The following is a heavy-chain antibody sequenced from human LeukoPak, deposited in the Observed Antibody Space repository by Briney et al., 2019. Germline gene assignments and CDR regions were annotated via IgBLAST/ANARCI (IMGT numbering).Heavy chain of an antibody. D-gene: IGHD5-12*01. J-gene: IGHJ4*02. Sequence: GASVKVSCKASGYAFTGYYMHWVRQAPGQGLEWMGWINPNSGGTNYAQKFQGRVTITRNTSISTAYMELSSLRSEDTAVYYCARAVSGGYDFDYWGQGTLVTVSS. CDR1: GYAFTGYY. CDR3: ARAVSGGYDFDY. CDR2: INPNSGGT. V-gene: IGHV1-2*02.